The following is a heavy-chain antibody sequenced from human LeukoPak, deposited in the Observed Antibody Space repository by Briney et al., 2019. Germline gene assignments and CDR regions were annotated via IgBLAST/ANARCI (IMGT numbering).Heavy chain of an antibody. J-gene: IGHJ4*02. Sequence: GGSLRLSCAASGFTFSSYGMHRVRQAPGKGLEWVAVISYDGSNKYYTDSVKGRFTISRDNSKNTLYLQMNSLGAEDTAVYYCANGYSSSWYKGIFDYWGQGTLVTVSS. CDR3: ANGYSSSWYKGIFDY. CDR2: ISYDGSNK. D-gene: IGHD6-13*01. CDR1: GFTFSSYG. V-gene: IGHV3-30*18.